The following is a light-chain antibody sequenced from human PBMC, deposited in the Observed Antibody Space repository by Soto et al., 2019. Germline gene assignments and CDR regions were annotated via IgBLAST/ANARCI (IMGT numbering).Light chain of an antibody. CDR2: DNN. V-gene: IGLV1-51*01. CDR1: SSNIGNNY. J-gene: IGLJ2*01. CDR3: GTWDSSLSAVV. Sequence: QSVLTQPPSVSAAPGQKVTISCSGSSSNIGNNYVSWYQQLPGTAPKLLIYDNNKRPSGIPDRFSGSKSGTSATLGITGLQTGDEADYNCGTWDSSLSAVVFGGETKVTVL.